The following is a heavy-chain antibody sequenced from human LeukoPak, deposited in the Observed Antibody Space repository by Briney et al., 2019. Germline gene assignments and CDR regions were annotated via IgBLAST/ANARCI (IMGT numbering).Heavy chain of an antibody. CDR1: SESSGGDD. Sequence: KSSETLSLTCAMHSESSGGDDWTWIRQPPGKGLEWIGEVSPGGSTRYNPSLRSRVTISLDTSRSRFSLRLSSVTAADTGVYYCARGWTKSTYYDTPGSYYTSLFDSWGPGTLVTVSS. D-gene: IGHD3-10*01. J-gene: IGHJ4*02. CDR3: ARGWTKSTYYDTPGSYYTSLFDS. CDR2: VSPGGST. V-gene: IGHV4-34*01.